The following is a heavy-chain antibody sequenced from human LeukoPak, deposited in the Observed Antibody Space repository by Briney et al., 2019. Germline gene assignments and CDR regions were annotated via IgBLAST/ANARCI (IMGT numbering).Heavy chain of an antibody. CDR1: GGSISSGSYY. V-gene: IGHV4-61*02. CDR3: ARLSILRYFDWLLDY. D-gene: IGHD3-9*01. CDR2: IYTSGST. Sequence: PSETLSLTCTVSGGSISSGSYYWSWIRQPAGRGLEWIVRIYTSGSTNYNPSLKSRVTISVDTSKNQFSLKLSSVTAADTAVYYCARLSILRYFDWLLDYWGQGTLVTVSS. J-gene: IGHJ4*02.